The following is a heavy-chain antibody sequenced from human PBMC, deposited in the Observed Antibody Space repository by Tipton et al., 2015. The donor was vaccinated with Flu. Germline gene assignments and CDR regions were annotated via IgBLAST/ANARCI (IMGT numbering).Heavy chain of an antibody. J-gene: IGHJ4*02. Sequence: TLSLTCTVSGGSISSYYWSWIRQPPGKGLEWIGYIYYSGSTNYSPSLKSRVTISVDTSKNQFSLKLSSVTAADTAVYYCARVGEGAARLDYWGQGTLVTVSS. V-gene: IGHV4-59*01. CDR3: ARVGEGAARLDY. CDR1: GGSISSYY. D-gene: IGHD6-6*01. CDR2: IYYSGST.